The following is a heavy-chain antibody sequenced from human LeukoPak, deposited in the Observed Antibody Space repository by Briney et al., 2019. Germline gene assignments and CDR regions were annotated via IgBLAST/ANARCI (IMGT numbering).Heavy chain of an antibody. D-gene: IGHD4-23*01. Sequence: PSETLSLTCTVSGGSISSYYWSWIRQPPGKGLEWIWYIYYSGSTNYNPSLKSRVTISVDTSKNQFSLKLSSVTAADTAVYYCARDLTLVTPTTIIPAVPFDYWGQGTLVTVSS. CDR2: IYYSGST. J-gene: IGHJ4*02. CDR1: GGSISSYY. CDR3: ARDLTLVTPTTIIPAVPFDY. V-gene: IGHV4-59*12.